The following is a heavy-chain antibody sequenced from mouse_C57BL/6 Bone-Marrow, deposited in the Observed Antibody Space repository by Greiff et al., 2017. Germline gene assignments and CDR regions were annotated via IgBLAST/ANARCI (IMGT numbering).Heavy chain of an antibody. V-gene: IGHV1-69*01. CDR1: GYTFTSYW. CDR3: AKTAQAWEFAY. D-gene: IGHD3-2*02. Sequence: QVQLQQPGAELVMPGASVKLSCKASGYTFTSYWMHWVKQRPGQGLEWIGEIDPSDSYTNYNQKFKGKSTLTVDTSSSTAYMQLSSLTSEDSAVYYGAKTAQAWEFAYWGQGTLVTVSA. J-gene: IGHJ3*01. CDR2: IDPSDSYT.